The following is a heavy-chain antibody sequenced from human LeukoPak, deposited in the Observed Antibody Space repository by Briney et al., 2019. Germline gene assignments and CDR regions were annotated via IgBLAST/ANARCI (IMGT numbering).Heavy chain of an antibody. D-gene: IGHD6-25*01. CDR3: ARHFLGAAGYGLDV. CDR1: GGSINSYY. J-gene: IGHJ6*02. V-gene: IGHV4-59*08. CDR2: IYYSGST. Sequence: SETLSLICTVSGGSINSYYWNWIRQPPGRGLEWIGYIYYSGSTDYSPSLKSRVTISVDTSKSKFSLKLSSVTAAGTAVYYCARHFLGAAGYGLDVWGHGTTVIVSS.